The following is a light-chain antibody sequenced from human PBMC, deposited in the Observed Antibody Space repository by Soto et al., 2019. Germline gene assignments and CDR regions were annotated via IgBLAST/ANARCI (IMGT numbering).Light chain of an antibody. J-gene: IGKJ1*01. CDR1: QSVSSN. V-gene: IGKV3-15*01. CDR3: QQYNNWPVT. Sequence: EIVMTQSPATLSVSPGERATLSCRASQSVSSNLAWYQRKPGQAPRLLIYGASTRATGIPARFSGSGSGTEFTLTISSLQSEDFAVYYCQQYNNWPVTFGQGTKV. CDR2: GAS.